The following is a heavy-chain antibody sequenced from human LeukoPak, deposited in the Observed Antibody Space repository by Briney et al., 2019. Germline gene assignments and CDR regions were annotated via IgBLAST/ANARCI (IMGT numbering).Heavy chain of an antibody. CDR3: AKDQSGSYTD. CDR1: GFTFVDYG. Sequence: GGSLRLSCATSGFTFVDYGLSWVRRAPGKGLEWLCAINYNGAITDYADSVKGRFTISRDNSKNTLYLQMNSLRAEDTAVYYCAKDQSGSYTDWGQGTLVTVSS. CDR2: INYNGAIT. D-gene: IGHD1-26*01. V-gene: IGHV3-20*04. J-gene: IGHJ4*02.